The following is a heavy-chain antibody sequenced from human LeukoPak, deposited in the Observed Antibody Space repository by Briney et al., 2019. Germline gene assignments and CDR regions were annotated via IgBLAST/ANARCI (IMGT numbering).Heavy chain of an antibody. Sequence: GGSLRLSCAGCGFTYRNYNVNGVRHAPVKGREGVSSITSSGSFIYYADSVKGRFTISRDNAKNSLYLQLNSLRAEDTAVYYCASDSTNWYQGENSFDPWGQGTLVTVSS. CDR2: ITSSGSFI. J-gene: IGHJ5*02. D-gene: IGHD6-13*01. CDR3: ASDSTNWYQGENSFDP. CDR1: GFTYRNYN. V-gene: IGHV3-21*01.